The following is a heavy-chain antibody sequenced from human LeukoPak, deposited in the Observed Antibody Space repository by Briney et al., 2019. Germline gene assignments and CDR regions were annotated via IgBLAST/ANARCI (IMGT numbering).Heavy chain of an antibody. CDR2: IYYSGST. Sequence: SETLSLTCTVSGGSISNYYWSWIRQPPGKGLEWIGYIYYSGSTNYNPSLKSRVTISVDTSKNQFSLKLSSVTAADTAVYYCARDREAVAEKNWFDPWGQGTLITVSS. J-gene: IGHJ5*02. V-gene: IGHV4-59*12. CDR1: GGSISNYY. D-gene: IGHD6-19*01. CDR3: ARDREAVAEKNWFDP.